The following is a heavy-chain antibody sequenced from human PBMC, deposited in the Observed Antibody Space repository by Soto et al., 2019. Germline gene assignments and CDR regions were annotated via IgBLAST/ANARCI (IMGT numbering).Heavy chain of an antibody. V-gene: IGHV3-11*01. CDR3: TTVAYGEYVSDY. J-gene: IGHJ4*02. CDR1: GFTFSDYY. D-gene: IGHD4-17*01. Sequence: GGSLRLSCAASGFTFSDYYMNWIRQAPGKGLEWVSYISGSGDNIYYAAPVKGRFTISRDDSKNTLYLQMNSLKTEDTAVYYCTTVAYGEYVSDYWGQGTLVTVSS. CDR2: ISGSGDNI.